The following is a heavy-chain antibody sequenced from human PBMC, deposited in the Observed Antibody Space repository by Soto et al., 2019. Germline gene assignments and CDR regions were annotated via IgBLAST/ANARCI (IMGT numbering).Heavy chain of an antibody. J-gene: IGHJ5*02. CDR2: IYHTGTT. V-gene: IGHV4-38-2*01. CDR3: ARVRTVGMSGSPGDP. Sequence: SETLSLTCDVSGYAISSGFYWAWIRQPPGKRLEWIGNIYHTGTTYYNPSLKSRVTMSVDTSKNQFSLRLSSVTAADTAVFYCARVRTVGMSGSPGDPWGQGTLVTVSS. CDR1: GYAISSGFY. D-gene: IGHD3-10*01.